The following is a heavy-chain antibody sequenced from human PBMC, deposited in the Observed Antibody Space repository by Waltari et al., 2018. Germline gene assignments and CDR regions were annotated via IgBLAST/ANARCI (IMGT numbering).Heavy chain of an antibody. D-gene: IGHD1-26*01. CDR3: ARAWISLILGATSAFDI. CDR2: INHSGST. V-gene: IGHV4-34*01. Sequence: QVQLQQWGAGLLKPSETLSLTCAVYGGSFSGYYWSWIRQPPGKGLEWIGEINHSGSTNYNPSLKSRVTISVDTPKNQFSLKLSSVTAADTAVYYCARAWISLILGATSAFDIWGQGTMVTVS. CDR1: GGSFSGYY. J-gene: IGHJ3*02.